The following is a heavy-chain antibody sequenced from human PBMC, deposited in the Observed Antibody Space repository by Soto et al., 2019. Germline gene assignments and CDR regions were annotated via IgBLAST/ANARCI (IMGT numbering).Heavy chain of an antibody. CDR2: IYYSGST. D-gene: IGHD2-2*01. CDR3: ARSSTSANYFDY. CDR1: GGSISSGGYY. J-gene: IGHJ4*02. V-gene: IGHV4-31*01. Sequence: QVQLQESGPGLVKPSQTLSLTCTVSGGSISSGGYYWSWIRQHPGKGLEWIGYIYYSGSTYYNPYPKRPVTISVDTSKNPFSLKLSSVTAADTAVYYCARSSTSANYFDYWGQGTLVTVSS.